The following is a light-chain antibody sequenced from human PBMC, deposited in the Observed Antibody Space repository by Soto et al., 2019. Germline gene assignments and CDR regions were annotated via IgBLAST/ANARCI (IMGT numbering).Light chain of an antibody. J-gene: IGKJ5*01. Sequence: EIMMTQSPPTLSVSPGERATLSCRASQSVSSSLAWYQQKPGQAPRLLIYGASTRATGIPDRFSGSGSGTEFTLTISSLQSEDFAVYYCQQYKSWPPITFGQGTRLEIK. CDR1: QSVSSS. CDR3: QQYKSWPPIT. CDR2: GAS. V-gene: IGKV3-15*01.